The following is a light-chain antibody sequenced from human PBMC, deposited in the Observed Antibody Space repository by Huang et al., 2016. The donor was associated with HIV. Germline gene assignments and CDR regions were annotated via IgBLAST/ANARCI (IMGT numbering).Light chain of an antibody. CDR1: QDLFYNSTEKNY. CDR3: QQYYTNHHT. J-gene: IGKJ2*01. CDR2: WAS. Sequence: IVMTQSPESLTLSLGARAAINCKSSQDLFYNSTEKNYLAWYQQKPRQPPKLLIYWASTRDSGVPARFSGSGSRTNFTLTINGLQSDDSALYYCQQYYTNHHTFGQGTKLEIK. V-gene: IGKV4-1*01.